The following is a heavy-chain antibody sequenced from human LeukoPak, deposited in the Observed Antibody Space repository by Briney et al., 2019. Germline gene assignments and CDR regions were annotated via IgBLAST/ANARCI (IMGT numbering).Heavy chain of an antibody. V-gene: IGHV4-59*01. J-gene: IGHJ5*02. D-gene: IGHD3-3*01. CDR3: AKTPSGKYDFWSGYPPWYWFDP. CDR1: GGPIRSYY. Sequence: SETLSLTCTVSGGPIRSYYWSGIRQPPGKGLEGVGDIYYSGSTNYNPSLKSRVTISVDTSTTQFSMKLSSVTAADTAVYYCAKTPSGKYDFWSGYPPWYWFDPWGQGTLVTVSS. CDR2: IYYSGST.